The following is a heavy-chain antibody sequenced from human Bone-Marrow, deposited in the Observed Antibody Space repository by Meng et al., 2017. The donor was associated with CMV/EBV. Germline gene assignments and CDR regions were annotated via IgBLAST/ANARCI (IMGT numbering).Heavy chain of an antibody. D-gene: IGHD1-20*01. CDR1: GASISSADYY. CDR2: IYYSGST. V-gene: IGHV4-61*08. Sequence: SETLSLTCTVSGASISSADYYWSWIRQPPGKGLECIGYIYYSGSTNYNPSLKSRVTISVDTSKNQFSLKLSSVTAADTAVYYCARVVLSITGTIFDYWGQGTLVTVDS. CDR3: ARVVLSITGTIFDY. J-gene: IGHJ4*02.